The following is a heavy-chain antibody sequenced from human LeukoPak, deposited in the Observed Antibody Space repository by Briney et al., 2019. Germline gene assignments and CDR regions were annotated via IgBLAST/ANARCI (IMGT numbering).Heavy chain of an antibody. V-gene: IGHV1-58*01. D-gene: IGHD3-16*01. CDR1: GLTFTNSA. CDR2: IVVGSSNT. J-gene: IGHJ3*02. CDR3: AARPGGYASFDI. Sequence: SVKVSCKTSGLTFTNSAVQWVRQARGQRLEWIGWIVVGSSNTDYTQKFQERVTITRDMSTGTAYMELSSLRSEDTAVYYCAARPGGYASFDIWGQGTMVTVSS.